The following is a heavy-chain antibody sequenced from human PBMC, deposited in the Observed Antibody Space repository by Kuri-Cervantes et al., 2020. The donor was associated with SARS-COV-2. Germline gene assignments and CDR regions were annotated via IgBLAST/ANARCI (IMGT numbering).Heavy chain of an antibody. Sequence: SETLSLTCTVSGGSVSSGSYYWSWIRQPPGKGLEWIGCIYTSGSTNYNPSLKSRVTISVDTSKNQFSLKLSSVTAADTAVYYCARVAAGYFDYWGQGTLVTVSS. V-gene: IGHV4-61*01. CDR2: IYTSGST. CDR3: ARVAAGYFDY. J-gene: IGHJ4*02. D-gene: IGHD6-25*01. CDR1: GGSVSSGSYY.